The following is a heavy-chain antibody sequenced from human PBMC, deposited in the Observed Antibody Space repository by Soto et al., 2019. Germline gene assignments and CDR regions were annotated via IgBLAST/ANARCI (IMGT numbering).Heavy chain of an antibody. J-gene: IGHJ4*01. CDR2: IWYDGSKK. V-gene: IGHV3-33*01. Sequence: QVQMVESGGGEVQPGRYLRLSCAAYGFRFSSDGMLWARQAPGKGLEWVALIWYDGSKKYYADSVKDRFTISRDNSKNTLSLQMNSLRSEDTAVYYCARMTGSYVGYWGHGTLVTVSS. D-gene: IGHD3-9*01. CDR3: ARMTGSYVGY. CDR1: GFRFSSDG.